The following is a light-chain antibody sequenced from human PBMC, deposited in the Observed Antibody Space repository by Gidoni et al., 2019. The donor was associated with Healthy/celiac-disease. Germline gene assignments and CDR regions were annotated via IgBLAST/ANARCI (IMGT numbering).Light chain of an antibody. V-gene: IGLV2-23*02. CDR1: NSDVGSYNL. J-gene: IGLJ3*02. CDR3: CSYAGSSTSV. CDR2: EVT. Sequence: QSALTQPASVSGSPGQSSTISCTGTNSDVGSYNLVSWYQTHPGKAPKLMIYEVTKRPSGVSNRFSGSKSGNTASLTISGLQAEDEADYYCCSYAGSSTSVFGGGTKLTVL.